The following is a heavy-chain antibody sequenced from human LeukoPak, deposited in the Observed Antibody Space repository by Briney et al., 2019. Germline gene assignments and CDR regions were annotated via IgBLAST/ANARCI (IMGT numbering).Heavy chain of an antibody. J-gene: IGHJ4*02. Sequence: SETLSLTCAVHGGSVSGYYWSWIRQPPGKGLEWIGEINHSGSTNYNPSLKSRVTISKDTSKNQFALRLSSVTAAGTAVYDCARGYGSGSYWVYWGQGTLVTVSS. V-gene: IGHV4-34*01. CDR3: ARGYGSGSYWVY. CDR2: INHSGST. CDR1: GGSVSGYY. D-gene: IGHD3-10*01.